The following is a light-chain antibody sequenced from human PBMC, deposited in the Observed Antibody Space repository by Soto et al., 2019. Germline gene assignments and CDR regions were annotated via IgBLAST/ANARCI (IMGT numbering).Light chain of an antibody. Sequence: ELVLTQSPGTLSLSPGDRATLSCRASQSVSSNYLAWYQQKPGQAPRLLIYGASSRATGIPDRFSGSGSGTDFALTISRLEPEDFAVYYCQQYGSSPRTFGQGTKVDIK. CDR2: GAS. J-gene: IGKJ1*01. CDR3: QQYGSSPRT. CDR1: QSVSSNY. V-gene: IGKV3-20*01.